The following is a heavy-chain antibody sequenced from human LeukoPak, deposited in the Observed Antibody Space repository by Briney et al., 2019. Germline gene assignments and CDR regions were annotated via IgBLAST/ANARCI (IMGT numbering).Heavy chain of an antibody. CDR3: VRVRGSYSFDY. D-gene: IGHD3-16*01. V-gene: IGHV3-7*01. CDR1: GFTFSGYS. J-gene: IGHJ4*02. Sequence: GGSLRLSCAASGFTFSGYSMSWVRRAPGKGLEWVANIKQDGSEKNFVDSVKGQFTISRDNAKNLLYLQMNSLRAEDTAVYYCVRVRGSYSFDYWGQGTLVTVSS. CDR2: IKQDGSEK.